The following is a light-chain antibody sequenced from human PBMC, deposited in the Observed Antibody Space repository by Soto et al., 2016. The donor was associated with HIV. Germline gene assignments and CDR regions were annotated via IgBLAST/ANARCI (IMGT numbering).Light chain of an antibody. CDR3: QVWDSSTNHVV. CDR1: NIGSKS. V-gene: IGLV3-21*03. CDR2: DDS. Sequence: SYVLTQSPSVSVAPGKTARIACGGNNIGSKSIHWYQQKPGQAPVLVVYDDSDRPSGIPERFSGSNSGNSATLTISRVEAGDEADYFCQVWDSSTNHVVFGGGTKLTVL. J-gene: IGLJ2*01.